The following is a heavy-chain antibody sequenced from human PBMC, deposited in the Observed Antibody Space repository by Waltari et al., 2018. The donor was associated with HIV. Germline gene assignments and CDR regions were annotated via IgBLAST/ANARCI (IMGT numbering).Heavy chain of an antibody. CDR3: ARDSAGYSGYERHWFDP. CDR2: IYHSGST. D-gene: IGHD5-12*01. V-gene: IGHV4-38-2*02. CDR1: GYSISSGYY. J-gene: IGHJ5*02. Sequence: QVQLQESGPGLVKPSETLSLTCTVSGYSISSGYYWGWLRQPPGKGLEWIGSIYHSGSTYYNPSLKSRVTISVDTSKNQFSLKLSSVTAADTAVYYCARDSAGYSGYERHWFDPWGQGTLVTVSS.